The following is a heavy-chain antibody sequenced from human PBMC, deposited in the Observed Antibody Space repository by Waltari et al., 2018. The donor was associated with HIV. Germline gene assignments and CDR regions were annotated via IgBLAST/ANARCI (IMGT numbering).Heavy chain of an antibody. J-gene: IGHJ4*02. CDR3: AKPRHYYDSSGLDY. CDR1: GFTFSSYG. D-gene: IGHD3-22*01. Sequence: QVQLVESGGGVVQPGGSLRLSCAASGFTFSSYGMHWVRQAPGRGWEWVAFIRYDGSNEYYADSVKGRFTISRDNSKNTLYLQMNSLRAEDTAVYYCAKPRHYYDSSGLDYWGQGTLVTVSS. CDR2: IRYDGSNE. V-gene: IGHV3-30*02.